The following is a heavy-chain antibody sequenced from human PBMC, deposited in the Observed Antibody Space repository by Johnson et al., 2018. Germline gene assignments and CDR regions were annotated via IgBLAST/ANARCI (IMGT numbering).Heavy chain of an antibody. V-gene: IGHV3-23*04. J-gene: IGHJ1*01. CDR3: AIDPLNPIEYFQH. CDR2: LSAIGGTT. CDR1: GFTFSNYA. Sequence: EVQLVESGGGLVQPGGSLRLSCAASGFTFSNYAMNWVRQAPGKGLEWVSSLSAIGGTTFYADSVKGRFTISRDNSENALYLQMNSLRDEDTAVYYCAIDPLNPIEYFQHWGQGTLVTVSS. D-gene: IGHD1-14*01.